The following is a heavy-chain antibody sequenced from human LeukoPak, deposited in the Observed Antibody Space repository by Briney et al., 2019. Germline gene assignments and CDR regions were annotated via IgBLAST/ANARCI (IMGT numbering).Heavy chain of an antibody. J-gene: IGHJ4*02. CDR1: GYSFTSYW. D-gene: IGHD3-16*01. CDR3: ARAYYDYVWGSQYYFDY. CDR2: IYPGDSDT. Sequence: GESLKISCKGSGYSFTSYWIGWVRQMPGKGLEWMGIIYPGDSDTRYSPSFQGQVTISADKSFSTAYLQWSSLKASDTAMYYCARAYYDYVWGSQYYFDYWGQGTLVTVSS. V-gene: IGHV5-51*01.